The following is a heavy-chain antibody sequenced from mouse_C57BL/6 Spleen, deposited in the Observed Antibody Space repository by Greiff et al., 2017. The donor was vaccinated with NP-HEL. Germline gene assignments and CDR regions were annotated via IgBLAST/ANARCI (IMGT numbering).Heavy chain of an antibody. CDR3: ARDYGSRADWYFDV. CDR1: GYTFTSYW. J-gene: IGHJ1*03. V-gene: IGHV1-61*01. CDR2: IYPSDSET. Sequence: VQLQQPGAELVRPGSSVKLSCKASGYTFTSYWMDWVKQRPGQGLEWIGNIYPSDSETHYNQKFKDKATLTVDKSSSTAYMQLSSLTSEDSAVYYWARDYGSRADWYFDVWGTGTTVTVSS. D-gene: IGHD1-1*01.